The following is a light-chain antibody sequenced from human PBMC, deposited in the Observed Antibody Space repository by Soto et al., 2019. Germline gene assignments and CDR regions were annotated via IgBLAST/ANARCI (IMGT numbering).Light chain of an antibody. Sequence: DIQMTQSPSSLSASVGDRVTITCRASQGVGRSLVWVQQKPGRAPKSLISGASTLQSGVPSKFSGSGSGTDFTLTISGLQPEDFATYYCLQHINYPFTYGPGTKVEIK. CDR1: QGVGRS. CDR2: GAS. J-gene: IGKJ3*01. CDR3: LQHINYPFT. V-gene: IGKV1-16*02.